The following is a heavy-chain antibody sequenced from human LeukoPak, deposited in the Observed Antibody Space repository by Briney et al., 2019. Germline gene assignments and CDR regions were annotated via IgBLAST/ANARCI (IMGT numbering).Heavy chain of an antibody. CDR3: AKQFSSAVGSAVDC. Sequence: PGGSLRLSCAASGFTFSSYAMISVRQAPGQGLEWLSAISGSGDSTYYADSVKGRFTISRDNSKNTLYLQINSLRADGTAVYYCAKQFSSAVGSAVDCWGREPWSPSPQ. J-gene: IGHJ4*02. CDR2: ISGSGDST. V-gene: IGHV3-23*01. CDR1: GFTFSSYA. D-gene: IGHD2-15*01.